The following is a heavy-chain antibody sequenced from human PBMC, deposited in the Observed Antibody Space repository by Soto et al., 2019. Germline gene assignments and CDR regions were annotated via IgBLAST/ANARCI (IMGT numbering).Heavy chain of an antibody. Sequence: PSETLSLTCTVSGTSISSYYWSWIRQPPGKGLEWIANIHYSVTTNYNPSLASRVTLSVDTSKNQFSLKMTSVTAADRAMYFCALYNSYAIEYWGPGTPVCVAS. D-gene: IGHD2-8*01. J-gene: IGHJ2*01. CDR3: ALYNSYAIEY. V-gene: IGHV4-59*01. CDR1: GTSISSYY. CDR2: IHYSVTT.